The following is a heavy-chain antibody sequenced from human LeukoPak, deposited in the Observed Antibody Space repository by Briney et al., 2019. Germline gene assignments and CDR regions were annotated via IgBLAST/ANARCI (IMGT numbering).Heavy chain of an antibody. Sequence: ASVKVSCKASGYTFTSYDINWVRQATGQGLEWMGWMNPNSGNTGYAQKFQDRVTITRNTSISTAYMELSSLRSEDTAVYYCARVVIRVVPAAHDAFDIWGQGTMVTVSS. D-gene: IGHD2-2*01. J-gene: IGHJ3*02. V-gene: IGHV1-8*03. CDR1: GYTFTSYD. CDR2: MNPNSGNT. CDR3: ARVVIRVVPAAHDAFDI.